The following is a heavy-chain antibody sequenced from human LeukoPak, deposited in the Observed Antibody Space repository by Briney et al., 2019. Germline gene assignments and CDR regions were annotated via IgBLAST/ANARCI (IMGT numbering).Heavy chain of an antibody. CDR3: ARAGQWLVPSHFDY. V-gene: IGHV1-3*04. Sequence: GGSLRLSCAASGFSFSDYAIHWVRQAPGQRLEWMGWINTGNGNTKYSQKFQGRVTITRDTSASTAYLELSSLRSEDTAVYFCARAGQWLVPSHFDYWGQGTLVTVSS. CDR2: INTGNGNT. CDR1: GFSFSDYA. J-gene: IGHJ4*02. D-gene: IGHD6-19*01.